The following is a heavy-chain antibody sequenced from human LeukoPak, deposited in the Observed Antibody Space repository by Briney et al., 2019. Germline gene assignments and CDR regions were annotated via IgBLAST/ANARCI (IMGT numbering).Heavy chain of an antibody. CDR2: IIPILGIA. CDR1: GGTFSSYA. D-gene: IGHD2-2*01. Sequence: SVKVSCKASGGTFSSYAISWVRQAPGQGLGWMGRIIPILGIANYAQKFQGRVTITADKSTSTAYMELYSLRSEDTAVYYCARDVDCSSTSCLSWFDPWGQGTLVTVSS. V-gene: IGHV1-69*04. CDR3: ARDVDCSSTSCLSWFDP. J-gene: IGHJ5*02.